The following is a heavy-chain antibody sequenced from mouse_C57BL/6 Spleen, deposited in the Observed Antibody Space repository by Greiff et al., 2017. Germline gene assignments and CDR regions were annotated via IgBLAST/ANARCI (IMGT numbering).Heavy chain of an antibody. CDR1: GYSFTDYN. Sequence: EVQLQQSGPELVKPGASVKISCKASGYSFTDYNMNWVKQSNGKSLEWIGVINPNYGTTSYNQTFKGKATLTVDQSSSTAYMQLTSLSSEDSAVYYGARARLNDGYFAYWGQGILVTVSA. V-gene: IGHV1-39*01. D-gene: IGHD2-3*01. CDR2: INPNYGTT. J-gene: IGHJ3*01. CDR3: ARARLNDGYFAY.